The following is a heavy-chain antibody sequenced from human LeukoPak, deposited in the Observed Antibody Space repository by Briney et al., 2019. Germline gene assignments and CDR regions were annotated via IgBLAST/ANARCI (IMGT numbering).Heavy chain of an antibody. CDR2: IIPIFGTA. CDR3: ARGWNYAVLDY. V-gene: IGHV1-69*06. D-gene: IGHD1-7*01. J-gene: IGHJ4*02. Sequence: PGASVKVSCKASGGTFSSYAISWVRQAPGQGLEWMGGIIPIFGTANYAQKFQGRVTITADKSTSTAYMEVSSLRSEDTAVYYCARGWNYAVLDYWGQGTLVTVSS. CDR1: GGTFSSYA.